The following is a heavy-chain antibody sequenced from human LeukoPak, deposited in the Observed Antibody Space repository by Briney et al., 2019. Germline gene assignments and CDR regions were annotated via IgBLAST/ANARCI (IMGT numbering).Heavy chain of an antibody. Sequence: GSLRLSCAASGFTFSSYAMSWVRQAPGKGLEWIGYIFYSGNTNYNPSLKSRVTISLDTSKSQFSLKLSSVTAADTAVYYCARDQGGSSGNYYMDVWGKGTTVTVSS. CDR1: GFTFSSYA. J-gene: IGHJ6*03. D-gene: IGHD3-16*01. V-gene: IGHV4-59*01. CDR3: ARDQGGSSGNYYMDV. CDR2: IFYSGNT.